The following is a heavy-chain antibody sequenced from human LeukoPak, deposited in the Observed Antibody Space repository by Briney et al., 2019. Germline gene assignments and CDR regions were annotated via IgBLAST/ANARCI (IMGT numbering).Heavy chain of an antibody. Sequence: SETLSLTCTVSGGSISSGGYYWSWIRQHPGKGLEWIGYIYYSGSTNYNPSLKSRVTISVDTSKNQFSLKLSSVTAADTAVYYCAREYSSSWYTFDYWGQGTLVTVSS. D-gene: IGHD6-13*01. J-gene: IGHJ4*02. CDR1: GGSISSGGYY. CDR3: AREYSSSWYTFDY. V-gene: IGHV4-61*08. CDR2: IYYSGST.